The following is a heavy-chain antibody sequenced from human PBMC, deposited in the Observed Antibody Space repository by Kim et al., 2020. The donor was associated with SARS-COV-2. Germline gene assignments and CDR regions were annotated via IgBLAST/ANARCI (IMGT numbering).Heavy chain of an antibody. CDR1: GFTFSSYA. V-gene: IGHV3-23*01. CDR3: AKDFGPNMVRGDYYGMDV. D-gene: IGHD3-10*01. Sequence: GGSLRLSCAASGFTFSSYAMSWVRQAPGKGLEWVSAISGSGGSTYYADSVKGRSTISRDNSKNTLYLQMNSLRAEDTAVYYCAKDFGPNMVRGDYYGMDVWGQGTTVTVSS. J-gene: IGHJ6*02. CDR2: ISGSGGST.